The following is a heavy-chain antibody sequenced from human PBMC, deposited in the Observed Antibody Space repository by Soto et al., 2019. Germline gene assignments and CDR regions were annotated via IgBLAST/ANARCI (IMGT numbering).Heavy chain of an antibody. CDR2: INHSGST. Sequence: SETLSLTCAVYGGSFSGYYWSWIRQPPGKGLEWIGEINHSGSTNYNPSLKSRVTISVDTSKNQFSLKLSSVTAADTAVYYCARGRGYSYGYYFDYWGQGTLVTVSS. CDR1: GGSFSGYY. D-gene: IGHD5-18*01. J-gene: IGHJ4*02. CDR3: ARGRGYSYGYYFDY. V-gene: IGHV4-34*01.